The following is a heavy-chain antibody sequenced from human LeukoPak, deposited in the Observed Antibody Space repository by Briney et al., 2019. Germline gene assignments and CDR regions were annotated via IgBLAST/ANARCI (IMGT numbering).Heavy chain of an antibody. Sequence: GGSLRLSCAASGFSLSSYWMSWVRQAPGKGLEWVANIKQDEGEKYYVDSVRGRFTISRDNAKNSLYLQMNSLRAEDTAVYYCAREASLNYMDVWGKGTTVTVSS. CDR2: IKQDEGEK. V-gene: IGHV3-7*01. CDR1: GFSLSSYW. J-gene: IGHJ6*03. CDR3: AREASLNYMDV.